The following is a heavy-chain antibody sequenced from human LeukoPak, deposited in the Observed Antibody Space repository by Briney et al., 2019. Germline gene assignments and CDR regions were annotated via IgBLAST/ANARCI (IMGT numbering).Heavy chain of an antibody. Sequence: ASVKVSCKASGYTFTGYYMHWVRQAPGQGLEWMGWINPNSGGTNYAQKFQGRVTMTRDTSISTAYMELSRLRSDDTAVYYCARVSGSYDYSYYYYYMDVWGKGTTVTVSS. CDR2: INPNSGGT. CDR3: ARVSGSYDYSYYYYYMDV. V-gene: IGHV1-2*02. CDR1: GYTFTGYY. J-gene: IGHJ6*03. D-gene: IGHD5-18*01.